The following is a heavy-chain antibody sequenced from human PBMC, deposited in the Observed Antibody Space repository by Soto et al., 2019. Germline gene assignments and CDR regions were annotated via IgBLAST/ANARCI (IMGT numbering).Heavy chain of an antibody. CDR2: ISAHNGNT. D-gene: IGHD1-1*01. V-gene: IGHV1-18*01. J-gene: IGHJ4*02. Sequence: QVHLVQSGAEVKKPGASVKVSCKCSGYTFTSYGITWVRQAPGQGLEWMGWISAHNGNTTYAQKRQGRVTVTRDTSTSTAYMELRSLRSDDTAVYYCARGRYGDYWGQGALVTVSS. CDR3: ARGRYGDY. CDR1: GYTFTSYG.